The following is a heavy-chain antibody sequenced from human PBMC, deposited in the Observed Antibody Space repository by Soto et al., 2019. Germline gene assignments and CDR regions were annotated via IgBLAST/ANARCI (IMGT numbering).Heavy chain of an antibody. CDR3: ARGVSGYSGYDFPYYYYYGMDV. CDR1: GYTFTSYG. Sequence: ASVKVSCKASGYTFTSYGISWVRQAPGQGLGWMGWISAYNGNTNYAQKLQGRVTMTTDTSTSTAYMELRSLRSDDTAVYYCARGVSGYSGYDFPYYYYYGMDVWGQGTTVTVSS. J-gene: IGHJ6*02. D-gene: IGHD5-12*01. CDR2: ISAYNGNT. V-gene: IGHV1-18*04.